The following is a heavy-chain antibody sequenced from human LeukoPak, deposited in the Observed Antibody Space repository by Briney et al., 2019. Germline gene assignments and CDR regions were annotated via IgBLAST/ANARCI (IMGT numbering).Heavy chain of an antibody. J-gene: IGHJ4*02. V-gene: IGHV4-4*07. CDR3: ARVSLVRGAPDYYFDY. CDR2: ICSSGST. D-gene: IGHD3-10*01. CDR1: GDSISNYY. Sequence: SETLSLTCTVSGDSISNYYWSWIRQPAGKGLEWIGRICSSGSTNYNPSLKSRVTMSVDTSKNQFSLKLSSVTAADTAVYYCARVSLVRGAPDYYFDYWGQGTLVTVSS.